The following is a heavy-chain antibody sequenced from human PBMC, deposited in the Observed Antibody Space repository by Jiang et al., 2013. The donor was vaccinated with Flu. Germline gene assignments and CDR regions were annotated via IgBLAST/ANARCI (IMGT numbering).Heavy chain of an antibody. CDR3: ARHVFGSGYYCFDY. CDR1: GASISSGNFY. V-gene: IGHV4-39*01. CDR2: IYSGGNT. J-gene: IGHJ4*02. Sequence: GPGLVKPSETLPLTCTVSGASISSGNFYWAWIRQSPGKGLEWIGSIYSGGNTYYNPSLKSRVTISVDTSKNQFSLNLRSLTATDTAVYFCARHVFGSGYYCFDYWGQGTLTTVSS. D-gene: IGHD3-22*01.